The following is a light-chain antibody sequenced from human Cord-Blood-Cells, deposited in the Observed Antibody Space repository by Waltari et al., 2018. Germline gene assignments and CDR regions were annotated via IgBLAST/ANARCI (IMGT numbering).Light chain of an antibody. CDR2: GAS. CDR3: EQYGSSPRT. V-gene: IGKV3-20*01. Sequence: EIVLTPSPGTLSLSPGERATISCRASPSVSSSYLAWYQTKPGLAPRLLIYGASSRATGSPDRFSGSGSGTEFTRAISRLEPEDFAVYYCEQYGSSPRTVGQGTKVEMK. CDR1: PSVSSSY. J-gene: IGKJ1*01.